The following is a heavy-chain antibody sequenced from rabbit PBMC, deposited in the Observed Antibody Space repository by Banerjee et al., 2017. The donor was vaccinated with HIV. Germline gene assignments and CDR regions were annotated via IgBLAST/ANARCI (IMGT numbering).Heavy chain of an antibody. Sequence: QSLEESGGGLVKPEGSLTLTCTASGFSFSNKYVMCWVRQAPGKGLEWIACINTSSGNTVYATWAKGRFTISKTSWTTVTLQMTSLTAADTATYFCARHVHFVGSDLWGPGTLVTVS. CDR1: GFSFSNKYV. D-gene: IGHD3-1*01. V-gene: IGHV1S40*01. CDR3: ARHVHFVGSDL. CDR2: INTSSGNT. J-gene: IGHJ4*01.